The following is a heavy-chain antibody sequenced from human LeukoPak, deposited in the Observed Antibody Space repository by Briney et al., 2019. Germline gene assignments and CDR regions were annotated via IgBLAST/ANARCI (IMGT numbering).Heavy chain of an antibody. CDR2: IFQDGSAK. D-gene: IGHD3-22*01. Sequence: LGGPLRLSCVASGFTFSNYRMSWVRQAPGKGLVWVANIFQDGSAKQYVDSVKGRFTISRDNAKNSLYLQMNSLRAEDTAVYYCARDTSYYYNTSGDNYFDYWGQGTLVTVSS. V-gene: IGHV3-7*04. CDR3: ARDTSYYYNTSGDNYFDY. CDR1: GFTFSNYR. J-gene: IGHJ4*02.